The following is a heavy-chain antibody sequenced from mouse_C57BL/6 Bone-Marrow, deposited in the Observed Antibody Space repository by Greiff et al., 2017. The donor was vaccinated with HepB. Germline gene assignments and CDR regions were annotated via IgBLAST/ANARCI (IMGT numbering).Heavy chain of an antibody. D-gene: IGHD3-2*02. CDR3: ARHEEDSSGYVYAMDY. Sequence: VQRVESGPGLVAPSQSLSITCTVSGFSLTSYGVHWVRQPPGKGLEWLVVIWSDGSTTYNSALKSRLSISKDNSKSQVFLKMNSLQTDDTAMYYCARHEEDSSGYVYAMDYWGQGTSVTVSS. CDR2: IWSDGST. J-gene: IGHJ4*01. CDR1: GFSLTSYG. V-gene: IGHV2-6-1*01.